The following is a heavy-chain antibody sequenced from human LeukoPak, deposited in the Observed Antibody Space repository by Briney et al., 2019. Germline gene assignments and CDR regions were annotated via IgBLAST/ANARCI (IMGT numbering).Heavy chain of an antibody. D-gene: IGHD6-19*01. J-gene: IGHJ6*02. CDR1: GFTFSSYG. CDR2: ISYDGSNK. Sequence: GGSLRLSCAASGFTFSSYGMHWVRQAPGKGLEWVAVISYDGSNKYYADSVKGRFTISRDNSKNTLYLQMNGLRAEDTAVYYCAKDTGYSSGWLDSGMDVWGQGTTVTVSS. V-gene: IGHV3-30*18. CDR3: AKDTGYSSGWLDSGMDV.